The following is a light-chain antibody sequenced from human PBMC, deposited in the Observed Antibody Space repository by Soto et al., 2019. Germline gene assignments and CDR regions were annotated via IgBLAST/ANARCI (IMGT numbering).Light chain of an antibody. CDR2: AAS. J-gene: IGKJ4*01. V-gene: IGKV1-27*01. CDR3: QKYDSAPLT. Sequence: DIQMTQSPSSLSASVGDRVTVTYRASQGIYNYVAWYQQKPGEVPELLIYAASTLQSGVPSRFSGSGSGTDFTLTISSLQPEDVATYYCQKYDSAPLTFGGGTKVDIK. CDR1: QGIYNY.